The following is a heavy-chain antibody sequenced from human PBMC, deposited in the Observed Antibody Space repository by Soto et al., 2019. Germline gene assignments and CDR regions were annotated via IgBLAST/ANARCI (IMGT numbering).Heavy chain of an antibody. J-gene: IGHJ6*02. D-gene: IGHD4-17*01. CDR2: IYSGGST. V-gene: IGHV3-66*01. Sequence: EVQLVESGVGLVQPGGSLRLSCAASGFTVSSNYMSWVRQAPGKGLEWVSVIYSGGSTYYADSVKGRFTISRDNSKNTLYLQMYSLRAEDTAAYYCAREYGDYPYYYYAMDVWGQGTTVTVSS. CDR1: GFTVSSNY. CDR3: AREYGDYPYYYYAMDV.